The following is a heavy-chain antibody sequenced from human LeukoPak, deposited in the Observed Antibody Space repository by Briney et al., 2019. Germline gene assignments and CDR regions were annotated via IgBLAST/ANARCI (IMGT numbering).Heavy chain of an antibody. CDR3: AREAASVYYFDY. Sequence: AGGSLRLSCAASGFTVSSNYMSWVRQAPGKGLEWVSVIYSGGSTYYADSVKGRFTISRDNSKNTLYLQMNSLRAEDTAVYYCAREAASVYYFDYWGQGTLVTVSS. CDR1: GFTVSSNY. CDR2: IYSGGST. J-gene: IGHJ4*02. V-gene: IGHV3-66*01. D-gene: IGHD2-15*01.